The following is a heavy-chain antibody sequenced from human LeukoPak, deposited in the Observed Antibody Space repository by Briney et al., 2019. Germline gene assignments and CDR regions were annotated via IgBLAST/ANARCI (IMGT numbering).Heavy chain of an antibody. D-gene: IGHD5-12*01. CDR2: IHTSWST. CDR1: GGSISSGSYH. J-gene: IGHJ4*02. Sequence: SETLPLTCTASGGSISSGSYHWSWIRQPAGKGLEWIGRIHTSWSTNYNPSLKSRVTISVDTSKNHFSLQLSSVTAADTAVFYRAKDGLAGGYDSAYWGQGTLVTVSP. CDR3: AKDGLAGGYDSAY. V-gene: IGHV4-61*02.